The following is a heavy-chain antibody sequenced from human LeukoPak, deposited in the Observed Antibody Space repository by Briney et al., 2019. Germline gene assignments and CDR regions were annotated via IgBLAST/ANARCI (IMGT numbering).Heavy chain of an antibody. CDR1: GFTFSSYA. Sequence: GGSLRLSCAASGFTFSSYAMSWVRQAPGKGLVWVSRINSDGSSTSYADSVKGRFTISRDNAKNTLYLQMNSLRAEDTAVYYCARAKKNYYDSSGTRGIFDYWGQGTLVTVSS. CDR2: INSDGSST. CDR3: ARAKKNYYDSSGTRGIFDY. J-gene: IGHJ4*02. V-gene: IGHV3-74*01. D-gene: IGHD3-22*01.